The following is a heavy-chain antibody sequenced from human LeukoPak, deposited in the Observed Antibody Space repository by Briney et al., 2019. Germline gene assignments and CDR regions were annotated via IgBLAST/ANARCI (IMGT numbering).Heavy chain of an antibody. Sequence: SETLSLTCAVYGGSFSGYSWTWIRQPPGKGLEWIGEIQDSGSPTFNPSLKSRVTMSVDTSNNQFSVRLSSLTAADTAVYYCARGRFSGLPRATTSQFDYWGQGTLVTVSS. D-gene: IGHD6-19*01. J-gene: IGHJ4*02. CDR3: ARGRFSGLPRATTSQFDY. CDR1: GGSFSGYS. V-gene: IGHV4-34*01. CDR2: IQDSGSP.